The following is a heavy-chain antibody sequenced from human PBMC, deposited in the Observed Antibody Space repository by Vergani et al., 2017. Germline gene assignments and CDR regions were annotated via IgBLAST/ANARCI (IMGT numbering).Heavy chain of an antibody. CDR2: IYHSGRT. J-gene: IGHJ2*01. D-gene: IGHD3-10*01. CDR1: GYSFSSGYY. V-gene: IGHV4-38-2*01. CDR3: ARPYSYNWFGKPPSWYFDL. Sequence: QVQLQESGPGLVKPSETLSLTCAVSGYSFSSGYYWGWPRQPPGKGLEWIGSIYHSGRTYYNPSLKSRVTISVDTSKNQFSLKLSSETAADTAVYSCARPYSYNWFGKPPSWYFDLWGRGTLVTVSS.